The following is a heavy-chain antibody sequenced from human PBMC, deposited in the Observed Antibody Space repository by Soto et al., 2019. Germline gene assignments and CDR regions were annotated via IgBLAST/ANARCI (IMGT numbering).Heavy chain of an antibody. J-gene: IGHJ4*02. CDR3: ARFGDRRYCSGGSCPYDY. CDR2: ISAYNGNT. D-gene: IGHD2-15*01. V-gene: IGHV1-18*01. CDR1: GYTFTIYG. Sequence: QVQLVQSGAEVKKPGASVKVSCKASGYTFTIYGISWVRQAPGQGLEWMGWISAYNGNTNYAQKLQGRVTMTTDTSTSTAYMELRSLRSDDTAVYYCARFGDRRYCSGGSCPYDYWGQGTLVTVSS.